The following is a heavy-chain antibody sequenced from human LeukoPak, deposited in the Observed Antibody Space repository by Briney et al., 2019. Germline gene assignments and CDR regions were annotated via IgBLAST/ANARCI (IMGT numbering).Heavy chain of an antibody. CDR2: ISSSSSYT. J-gene: IGHJ5*02. V-gene: IGHV3-11*03. CDR3: ASVVGATGDWFDP. Sequence: GGSLRLSCAASGFTFSDYYMSWIRQAPGKGLEWVSYISSSSSYTNYADSVKGRFTISRDSAKNSLYLQMNSLRAEDTAVYYCASVVGATGDWFDPWGQGTLVTVSS. CDR1: GFTFSDYY. D-gene: IGHD1-26*01.